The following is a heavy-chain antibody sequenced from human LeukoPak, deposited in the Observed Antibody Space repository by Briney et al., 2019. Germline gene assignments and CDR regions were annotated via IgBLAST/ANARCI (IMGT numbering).Heavy chain of an antibody. V-gene: IGHV3-74*01. CDR3: AKDLGDYGDLYYFDY. J-gene: IGHJ4*02. CDR2: IRGDGRFT. D-gene: IGHD4-17*01. Sequence: GGSLRLSCAASGFSFSKYWVHWVRQGPGKGLAYVSGIRGDGRFTSYADSVKGRFTISRDNSKNTLYLQMNSLRAEDTAVYYCAKDLGDYGDLYYFDYWGQGTLVTVSS. CDR1: GFSFSKYW.